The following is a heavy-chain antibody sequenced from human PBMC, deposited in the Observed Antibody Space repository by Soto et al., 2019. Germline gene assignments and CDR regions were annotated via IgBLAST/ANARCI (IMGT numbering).Heavy chain of an antibody. V-gene: IGHV3-9*01. J-gene: IGHJ4*02. CDR1: GFTFDDYA. CDR2: ISWNSGNI. D-gene: IGHD1-1*01. CDR3: AKDASITTTYPAH. Sequence: EVQLVESGGGLVQPGRSLRLSCAASGFTFDDYAMHWVRQAPGKGLEWVSSISWNSGNIDYADSVKGRFTVSRDNAKNSLYLHMSSLRSEDTALYYCAKDASITTTYPAHWGQGTLVTVSS.